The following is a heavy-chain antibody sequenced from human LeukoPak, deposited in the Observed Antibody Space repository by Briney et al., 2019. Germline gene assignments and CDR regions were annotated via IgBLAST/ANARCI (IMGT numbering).Heavy chain of an antibody. D-gene: IGHD3-10*01. V-gene: IGHV4-39*01. Sequence: SETLSLTCSVSGVPINSRDYYWTWLRPPPGKGLEWVGSIYYSGNTYYNPSLQRRVTISVDTSRDYFSLTLSSVTAADTALYFCSRGTMTAKPADFWGQGTLDTVSS. J-gene: IGHJ4*02. CDR1: GVPINSRDYY. CDR3: SRGTMTAKPADF. CDR2: IYYSGNT.